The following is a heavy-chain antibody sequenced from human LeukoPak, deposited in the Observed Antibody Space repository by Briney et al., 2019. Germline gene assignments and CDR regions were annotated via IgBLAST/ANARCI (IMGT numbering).Heavy chain of an antibody. J-gene: IGHJ4*02. CDR3: ARGRTGFDY. CDR1: KFSFSSYW. V-gene: IGHV3-74*01. Sequence: GGSLRLSCAASKFSFSSYWMHWVRQAPGKGLVWVSRINSDGSRTNYADSVKGRFTISRDNSKNTPYLQMNSLRAEDTAVYYCARGRTGFDYWGQGTLVTVSS. CDR2: INSDGSRT. D-gene: IGHD3/OR15-3a*01.